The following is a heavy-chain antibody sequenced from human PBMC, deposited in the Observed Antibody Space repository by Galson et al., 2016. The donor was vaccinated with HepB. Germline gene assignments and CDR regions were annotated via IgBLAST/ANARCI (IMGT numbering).Heavy chain of an antibody. V-gene: IGHV4-39*01. CDR1: GGSISSSSYY. D-gene: IGHD3-16*01. CDR3: ASLPITFGELLDY. CDR2: VYYSGRT. J-gene: IGHJ4*02. Sequence: ETLSLTCSVSGGSISSSSYYWGWIRQPPGKGLEWIGNVYYSGRTYYNPSLKSRVTISVDTSKNQFSLKLSSVTAADTAVYYCASLPITFGELLDYWGQGTLVTVSS.